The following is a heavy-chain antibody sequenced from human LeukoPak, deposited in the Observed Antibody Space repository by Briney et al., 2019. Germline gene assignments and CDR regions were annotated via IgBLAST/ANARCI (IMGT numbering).Heavy chain of an antibody. Sequence: PSETLSLTCTVSGGSISSRNYCWSWIRQPAGKGLEWIGHIHTSGSTNYNPSLKSRVTISVDTSKNQFSLKLSSVTAADTAVYYCARDSRDRGAETDYWGQGTLVTVSS. CDR2: IHTSGST. D-gene: IGHD3-10*01. V-gene: IGHV4-61*09. CDR3: ARDSRDRGAETDY. J-gene: IGHJ4*02. CDR1: GGSISSRNYC.